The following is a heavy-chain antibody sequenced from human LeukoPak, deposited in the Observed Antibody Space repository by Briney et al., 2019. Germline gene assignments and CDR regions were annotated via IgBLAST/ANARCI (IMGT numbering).Heavy chain of an antibody. CDR1: GFTFSDHY. D-gene: IGHD1-1*01. V-gene: IGHV3-72*01. Sequence: GGSLRLSCAASGFTFSDHYLDWDRQAPGKGLEWVGRSRNKGSSYTTEYAASVKGRFTLSRDDSKNSLYLQMNSLNTEDTAVYYCARVSTIYHLDYWGQGTLVTVSS. J-gene: IGHJ4*02. CDR3: ARVSTIYHLDY. CDR2: SRNKGSSYTT.